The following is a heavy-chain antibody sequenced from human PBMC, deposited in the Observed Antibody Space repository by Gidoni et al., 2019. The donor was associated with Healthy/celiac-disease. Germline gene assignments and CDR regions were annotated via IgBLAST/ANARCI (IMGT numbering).Heavy chain of an antibody. D-gene: IGHD6-19*01. CDR2: ISWNSGSI. Sequence: EVQLVESGGGLVQPGRSLRLSCAASGFTFDAYAMHWVRQAPGKGLEWVSGISWNSGSIGYADSVKGRFTISRDNAKNSLYLQMNSLRAEDTALYYCAKEIAYSSGWYNSGYGMDVWGQGTTVTVSS. V-gene: IGHV3-9*01. CDR3: AKEIAYSSGWYNSGYGMDV. J-gene: IGHJ6*02. CDR1: GFTFDAYA.